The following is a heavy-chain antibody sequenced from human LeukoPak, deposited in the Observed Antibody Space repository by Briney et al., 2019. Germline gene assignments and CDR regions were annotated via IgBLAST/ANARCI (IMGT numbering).Heavy chain of an antibody. CDR3: ARVNVCPRCHSDY. CDR1: GFTFSSYW. V-gene: IGHV3-74*01. D-gene: IGHD3-16*01. J-gene: IGHJ4*02. CDR2: ISTDGSSA. Sequence: GGSLRLSCAASGFTFSSYWMHWVRQAPGKGLVWVSRISTDGSSAIYADSVKGRFTISRDNAKNTLYLQMNSLRAEDTAVYYCARVNVCPRCHSDYWGQGTLVTVSS.